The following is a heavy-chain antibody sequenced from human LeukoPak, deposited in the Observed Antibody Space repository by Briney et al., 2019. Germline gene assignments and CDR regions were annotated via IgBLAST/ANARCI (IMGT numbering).Heavy chain of an antibody. J-gene: IGHJ6*03. V-gene: IGHV4-61*02. CDR1: GGSISSGSYY. CDR3: ARGPPGLIAVAGKYMDV. D-gene: IGHD6-19*01. CDR2: IYTSGST. Sequence: SETLSLTCTVSGGSISSGSYYWSWIRQPAGKGLEWIGRIYTSGSTNYNPSLKSRVTISVDTSKNQFSLKLSSVTAADTAVYYCARGPPGLIAVAGKYMDVWGKGTTVTASS.